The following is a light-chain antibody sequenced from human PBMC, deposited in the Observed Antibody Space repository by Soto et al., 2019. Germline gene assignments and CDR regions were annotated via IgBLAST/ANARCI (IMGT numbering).Light chain of an antibody. J-gene: IGLJ2*01. V-gene: IGLV2-23*01. CDR1: SNDLGSYNI. CDR2: EGS. Sequence: QSVLTQPASVSGSPGQSITISCTGTSNDLGSYNIVFWYQQHPGKAPKLMIYEGSTRPSGVSNRFSGSKSGNTASLTISGLQAEDEAADYCSSYADSDTVVFGEGTKVNVL. CDR3: SSYADSDTVV.